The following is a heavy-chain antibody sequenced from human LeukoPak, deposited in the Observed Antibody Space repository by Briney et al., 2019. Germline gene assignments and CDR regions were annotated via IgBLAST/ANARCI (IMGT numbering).Heavy chain of an antibody. CDR3: ARGLGQSPGIAAATIWFDP. CDR1: GGSIDNYF. CDR2: IYSSGNT. J-gene: IGHJ5*02. D-gene: IGHD6-13*01. Sequence: SETLSLTCTVSGGSIDNYFWSWIRQPPGKGLEWIGYIYSSGNTNYNASLKSRVTISVDTSKNQFSLKLSSVTAADTAVYYCARGLGQSPGIAAATIWFDPWGQGTLVTVSS. V-gene: IGHV4-59*01.